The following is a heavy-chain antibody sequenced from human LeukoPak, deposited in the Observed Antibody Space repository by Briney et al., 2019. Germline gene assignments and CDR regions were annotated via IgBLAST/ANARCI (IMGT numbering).Heavy chain of an antibody. CDR2: IYHSGST. J-gene: IGHJ4*02. CDR3: ARGDLDCSGGSCYYYFDY. D-gene: IGHD2-15*01. V-gene: IGHV4-30-2*01. CDR1: GGSISSGGSS. Sequence: SQTLSLTCAVSGGSISSGGSSWRWIRQPPGKGLEWIGYIYHSGSTYYNPSLKSRVTISVDRSKNQFSLKLSSVTAADTAVYYCARGDLDCSGGSCYYYFDYWGQGTLVTVSS.